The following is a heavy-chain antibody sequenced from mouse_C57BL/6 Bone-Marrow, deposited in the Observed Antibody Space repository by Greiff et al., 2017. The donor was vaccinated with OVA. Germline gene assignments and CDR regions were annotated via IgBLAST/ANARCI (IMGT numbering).Heavy chain of an antibody. V-gene: IGHV14-3*01. CDR2: IDPANGNT. J-gene: IGHJ4*01. D-gene: IGHD2-1*01. Sequence: VQLQQPGAELVKPGASVKVSCKASGYTFTSYWMHWVKQRPEQGLEWIGRIDPANGNTKYAPKFQGKATITADTSSNTAYLQLSSLTSEDTAIYYCARWKLQVYAMDYWGQGTSVTVSS. CDR3: ARWKLQVYAMDY. CDR1: GYTFTSYW.